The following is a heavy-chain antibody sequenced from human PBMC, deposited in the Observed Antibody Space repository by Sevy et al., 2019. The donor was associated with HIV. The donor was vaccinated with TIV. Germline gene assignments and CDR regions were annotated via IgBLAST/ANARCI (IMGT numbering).Heavy chain of an antibody. CDR2: ISGSGGST. D-gene: IGHD3-22*01. Sequence: GGSLRLSCAASGFTFSSYAMSWVRQAPGKGLEWVSAISGSGGSTYYADSVKGRFTISRDNSKNKLYLQMNSLRAEDTAVYYCAKGVTMIVGNKGTFDYWGQGTLVTVSS. V-gene: IGHV3-23*01. J-gene: IGHJ4*02. CDR3: AKGVTMIVGNKGTFDY. CDR1: GFTFSSYA.